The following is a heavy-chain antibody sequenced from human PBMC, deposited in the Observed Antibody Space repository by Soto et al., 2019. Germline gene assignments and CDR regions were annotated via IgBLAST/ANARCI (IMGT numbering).Heavy chain of an antibody. D-gene: IGHD3-10*01. Sequence: PASSPKISRAASRLTFYDYYMSWIRTAPGKGLDWVSYISGSISYTNYADSVKGRFTISRDNAKNSLYLQMNSLRAEDTAGYYCARTFRVARGWFDLWGQGTLVT. V-gene: IGHV3-11*06. CDR2: ISGSISYT. CDR3: ARTFRVARGWFDL. J-gene: IGHJ5*02. CDR1: RLTFYDYY.